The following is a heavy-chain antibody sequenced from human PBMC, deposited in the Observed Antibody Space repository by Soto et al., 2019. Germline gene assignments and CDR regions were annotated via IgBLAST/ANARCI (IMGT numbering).Heavy chain of an antibody. CDR3: ARQGDMAATPADAFDI. Sequence: EISCKGSGYSLTSYWIGWVRQMAGKGLEWMGIIYPGDSDARYSPSFAGQVTISVDKSITTAYLHWSSLEASDSAVYYCARQGDMAATPADAFDIWGQGTLVTVSS. CDR1: GYSLTSYW. CDR2: IYPGDSDA. V-gene: IGHV5-51*01. D-gene: IGHD6-19*01. J-gene: IGHJ3*02.